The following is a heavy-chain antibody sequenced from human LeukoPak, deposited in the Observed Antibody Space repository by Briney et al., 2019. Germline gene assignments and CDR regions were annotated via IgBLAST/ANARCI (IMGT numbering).Heavy chain of an antibody. D-gene: IGHD3-22*01. J-gene: IGHJ4*02. V-gene: IGHV3-23*01. CDR1: GFTFSSYA. CDR3: AKVYYYDSSGYYPLYYFDY. CDR2: ISGSGGST. Sequence: GGSLRLSCAASGFTFSSYAMSWVRQAPGKGLEWVSAISGSGGSTYYADSVKGRFTISRDNSKNTLYLQMNSLRAEDTAVYYCAKVYYYDSSGYYPLYYFDYWGQGTLVTVSS.